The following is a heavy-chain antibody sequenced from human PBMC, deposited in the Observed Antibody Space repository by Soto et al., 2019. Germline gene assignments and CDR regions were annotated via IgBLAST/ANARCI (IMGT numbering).Heavy chain of an antibody. D-gene: IGHD6-19*01. Sequence: SETLSLTCSVSGGSISGSYWSRIRQSPGKGLEWLGYVYYTGSTNYSPSLRSRVSISVDTSKNEFSLRLSSVTAADTAVYFCARSVAVPGAHIDYWGQGTQVTVSS. V-gene: IGHV4-59*01. CDR2: VYYTGST. J-gene: IGHJ4*02. CDR1: GGSISGSY. CDR3: ARSVAVPGAHIDY.